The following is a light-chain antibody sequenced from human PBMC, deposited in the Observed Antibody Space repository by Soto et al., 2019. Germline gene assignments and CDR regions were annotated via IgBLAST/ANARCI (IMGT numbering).Light chain of an antibody. CDR3: SSYTTSSTRV. J-gene: IGLJ2*01. CDR1: SSDVGGYHS. V-gene: IGLV2-14*01. CDR2: EVS. Sequence: QSALTQPASVSGSPGQSLTISCTGTSSDVGGYHSVSWYQQHPGIAPKLMIYEVSNRPSGVSNRCSGSKSGNTASLTISGLQAEDEADYYCSSYTTSSTRVFGGGTKLTVL.